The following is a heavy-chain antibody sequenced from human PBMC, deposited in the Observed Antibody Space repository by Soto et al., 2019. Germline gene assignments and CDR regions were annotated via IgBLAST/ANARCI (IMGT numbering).Heavy chain of an antibody. J-gene: IGHJ6*02. CDR2: ISGSGGST. Sequence: GGSLRLSCAASGFTFSSYAMSWVRQAPGKGLEWVSAISGSGGSTYYADSVKGRFTISRDNSKNTLYLQMNSLRAEDTAVYYCAIGGAAAGGTEKNYYYYYGMDVWGQGTTVTVSS. CDR1: GFTFSSYA. D-gene: IGHD6-13*01. CDR3: AIGGAAAGGTEKNYYYYYGMDV. V-gene: IGHV3-23*01.